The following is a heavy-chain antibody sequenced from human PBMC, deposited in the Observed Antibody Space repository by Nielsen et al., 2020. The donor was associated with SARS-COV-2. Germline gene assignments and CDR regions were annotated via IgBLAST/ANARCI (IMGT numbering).Heavy chain of an antibody. V-gene: IGHV3-7*03. D-gene: IGHD4-17*01. CDR3: AKDPDYGDYGGDYYYYGMDV. J-gene: IGHJ6*02. CDR2: IKQDGSEK. Sequence: WIRQPPGKGLEWVANIKQDGSEKYYVDSVKGRFTISRDNAKNSLYLQMNSLRAEDTAVYYCAKDPDYGDYGGDYYYYGMDVWGQGTTVTVSS.